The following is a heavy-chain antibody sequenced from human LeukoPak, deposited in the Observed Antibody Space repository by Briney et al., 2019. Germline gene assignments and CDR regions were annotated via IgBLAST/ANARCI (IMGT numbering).Heavy chain of an antibody. CDR2: IYHSGST. V-gene: IGHV4-38-2*01. D-gene: IGHD5-12*01. CDR1: GYSISSGYY. CDR3: AGLRLPYYYGMDA. Sequence: PSETLSLTCAVSGYSISSGYYWGWIRQPPGKGLEWIGSIYHSGSTYYNPSLKSRVTISVDTSKNQFSLKLSSVTAADTAVYYCAGLRLPYYYGMDAWGKGTTVTVSS. J-gene: IGHJ6*04.